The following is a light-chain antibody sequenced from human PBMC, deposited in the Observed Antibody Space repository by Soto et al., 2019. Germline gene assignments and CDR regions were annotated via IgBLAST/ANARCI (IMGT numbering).Light chain of an antibody. V-gene: IGKV3-20*01. CDR1: QSVSSSY. CDR2: GVS. Sequence: EIVLTQSPGTLSLSPGERASLSCRASQSVSSSYLAWYQQKPGQAPRLVIYGVSSRATGIPDRFSGSGSGTDFTLTISRLEPEDFAVYYCQQYGSPLLPFGGGTKVDIK. J-gene: IGKJ4*01. CDR3: QQYGSPLLP.